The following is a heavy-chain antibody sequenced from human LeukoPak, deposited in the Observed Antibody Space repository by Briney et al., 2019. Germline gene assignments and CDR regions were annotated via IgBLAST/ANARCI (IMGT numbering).Heavy chain of an antibody. CDR3: ARSKPYYYDSSGYCDY. Sequence: PSETLSLTCAVYGGSFSGYYWSWIRQPPGKGLEWIGEINHSGSTNYNPSLKSRVTISVDTSENQFSLKLSSVTAADTAVCYCARSKPYYYDSSGYCDYWGQGTLVTVSS. CDR1: GGSFSGYY. V-gene: IGHV4-34*01. CDR2: INHSGST. D-gene: IGHD3-22*01. J-gene: IGHJ4*02.